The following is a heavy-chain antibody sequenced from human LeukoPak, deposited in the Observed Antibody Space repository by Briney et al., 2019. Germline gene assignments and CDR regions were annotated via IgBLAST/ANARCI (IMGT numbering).Heavy chain of an antibody. CDR1: GGPISSGGYY. CDR2: IYYSGST. V-gene: IGHV4-31*03. D-gene: IGHD5-18*01. CDR3: ASRIGYSYGIDY. J-gene: IGHJ4*02. Sequence: SETLSLTCTVSGGPISSGGYYWSWIRQHPGKGLEWIAYIYYSGSTYYNPSLKSRVTISVDTSKNQFSLKLSSVTAADTAVYYCASRIGYSYGIDYWGQGTLVTVSS.